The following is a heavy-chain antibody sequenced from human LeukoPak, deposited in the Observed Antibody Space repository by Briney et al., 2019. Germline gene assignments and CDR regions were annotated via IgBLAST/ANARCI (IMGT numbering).Heavy chain of an antibody. J-gene: IGHJ5*02. V-gene: IGHV3-23*01. CDR3: AKTSSSSWYQLYNWFDP. CDR1: GFTFSSYA. CDR2: ISGSGGST. Sequence: GGSLTLSCAASGFTFSSYAMSWVRQAPGKGLEWVSAISGSGGSTYYADSVKGRFTISRDNSKNTLYLQMNSLGAEDTAVYYCAKTSSSSWYQLYNWFDPWGQGTLVTVSS. D-gene: IGHD6-13*01.